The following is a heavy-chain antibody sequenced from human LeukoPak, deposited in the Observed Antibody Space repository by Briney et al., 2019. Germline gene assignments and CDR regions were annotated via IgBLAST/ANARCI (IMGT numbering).Heavy chain of an antibody. CDR2: ISAYNGNT. V-gene: IGHV1-18*01. D-gene: IGHD3-10*01. CDR3: ARDFRRGSGSYYNIYFDY. J-gene: IGHJ4*02. CDR1: GYTFTSYG. Sequence: ASVKVSCKASGYTFTSYGISWVRQAPGQGLEWMGWISAYNGNTNYAQKLQGRVTMTTDTSTSTAYMELRSLRSDDTAVYYCARDFRRGSGSYYNIYFDYWGQGTLVTVSS.